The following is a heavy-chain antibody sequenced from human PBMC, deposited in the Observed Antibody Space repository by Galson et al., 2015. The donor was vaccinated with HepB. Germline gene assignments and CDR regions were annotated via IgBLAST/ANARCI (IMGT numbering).Heavy chain of an antibody. D-gene: IGHD2-2*01. CDR1: GFSFSNAW. Sequence: SLRLSCAASGFSFSNAWMNWVRQAPGKGLEWVGRIKSKTDGGTTDFAAPVKGRFNISRDDSKNTLYLQMNSLKTEDTAAYYCTTVTGLPAAIGYYYYYGMDVWGQGTTVTVSS. CDR2: IKSKTDGGTT. CDR3: TTVTGLPAAIGYYYYYGMDV. V-gene: IGHV3-15*07. J-gene: IGHJ6*02.